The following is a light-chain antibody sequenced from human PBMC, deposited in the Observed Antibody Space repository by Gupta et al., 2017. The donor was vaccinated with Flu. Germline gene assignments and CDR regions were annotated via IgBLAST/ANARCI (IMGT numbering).Light chain of an antibody. Sequence: EIVLTQSPGTLSLSPGERATLSCRASQSVSSSYLAWYQQKPGQAPRLRIYGASSRATGIPDRFSGSGSGTDCTLTISRLEPEDFAVYYCQQYGSSPGTCGQGTKLEIK. CDR2: GAS. CDR1: QSVSSSY. CDR3: QQYGSSPGT. V-gene: IGKV3-20*01. J-gene: IGKJ2*01.